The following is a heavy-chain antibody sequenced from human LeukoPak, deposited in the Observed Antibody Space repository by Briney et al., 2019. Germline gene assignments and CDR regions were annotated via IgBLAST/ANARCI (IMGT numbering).Heavy chain of an antibody. V-gene: IGHV3-21*04. Sequence: KAGGSLRLSCAASGFTFSSYSMNWVRQAPGKGLEWVSSISGSSNYIYYADSVKGRFTISRDNSKNTLYLQMHSLRAEDTAVYHCAKPLWSGHSYFDSWGQGTLVTVSS. CDR1: GFTFSSYS. CDR2: ISGSSNYI. J-gene: IGHJ4*02. D-gene: IGHD3-3*01. CDR3: AKPLWSGHSYFDS.